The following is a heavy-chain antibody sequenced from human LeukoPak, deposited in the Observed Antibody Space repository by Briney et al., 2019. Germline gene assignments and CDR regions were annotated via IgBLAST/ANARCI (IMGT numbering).Heavy chain of an antibody. Sequence: ASVKVSCKASGYTLTGYYMHWVRQAPGQGLEWMGRINPNSGGTNYAQKFQGRVTMTRDTSISTAYMELSRLRSDDTAVYYCARTRVVVAAISNWGQGTLVTVSS. CDR1: GYTLTGYY. CDR2: INPNSGGT. D-gene: IGHD2-15*01. V-gene: IGHV1-2*06. CDR3: ARTRVVVAAISN. J-gene: IGHJ4*02.